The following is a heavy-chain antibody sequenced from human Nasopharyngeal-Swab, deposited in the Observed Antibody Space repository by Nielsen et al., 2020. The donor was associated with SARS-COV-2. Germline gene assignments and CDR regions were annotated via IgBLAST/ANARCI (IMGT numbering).Heavy chain of an antibody. J-gene: IGHJ6*02. CDR2: ISYDGSNK. D-gene: IGHD1-26*01. Sequence: GESLKISCAASGFTFSSYGMHWVRQAPGKGLEWVAVISYDGSNKYYADSVKGRFTISRDNAKNSLYLQMNSLRAEDTAVYYCARDVKEAGWELLSYAMDVWGQGTTVTVSS. CDR1: GFTFSSYG. V-gene: IGHV3-30*03. CDR3: ARDVKEAGWELLSYAMDV.